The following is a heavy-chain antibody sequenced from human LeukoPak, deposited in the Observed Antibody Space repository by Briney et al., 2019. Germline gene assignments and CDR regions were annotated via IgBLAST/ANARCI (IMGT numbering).Heavy chain of an antibody. Sequence: SETLSLTCAVYGGSFSGYYWSWIRQPPGKGLEWIGEINHSGSTNYNPSLKSRVTISVDTSKNQFSLKLNSVTAADTAVYYCARTLGYCSGGSCYSDNLFDPWGQGTLVTVSS. CDR1: GGSFSGYY. V-gene: IGHV4-34*01. J-gene: IGHJ5*02. D-gene: IGHD2-15*01. CDR3: ARTLGYCSGGSCYSDNLFDP. CDR2: INHSGST.